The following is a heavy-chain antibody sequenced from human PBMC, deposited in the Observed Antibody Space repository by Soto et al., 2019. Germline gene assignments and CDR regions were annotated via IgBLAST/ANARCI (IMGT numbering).Heavy chain of an antibody. D-gene: IGHD6-19*01. CDR1: GYTFTSYA. CDR2: INAGNGNT. V-gene: IGHV1-3*01. CDR3: ASVIEYSGWYNDY. Sequence: GASVKVSCKASGYTFTSYAMHWVRQAPGQRLEWMGWINAGNGNTKYAQKFQGRVTMTTDTSTSTAYMELRSLRSEDTAVYYCASVIEYSGWYNDYWGQGTLVTV. J-gene: IGHJ4*02.